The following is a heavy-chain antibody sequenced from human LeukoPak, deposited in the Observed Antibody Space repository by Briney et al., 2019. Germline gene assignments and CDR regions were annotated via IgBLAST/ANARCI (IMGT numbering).Heavy chain of an antibody. Sequence: GGSLRLSCAASGFTFSSYWMHWVRQAPGKGLVWVSRINSDGSSTSYADSVKGRFTISRDNAKNTLYLQMNSLRAEDTAVYYCARGPYDSSGYLVPWDYWGQGTLVTVSS. CDR1: GFTFSSYW. D-gene: IGHD3-22*01. J-gene: IGHJ4*02. V-gene: IGHV3-74*01. CDR2: INSDGSST. CDR3: ARGPYDSSGYLVPWDY.